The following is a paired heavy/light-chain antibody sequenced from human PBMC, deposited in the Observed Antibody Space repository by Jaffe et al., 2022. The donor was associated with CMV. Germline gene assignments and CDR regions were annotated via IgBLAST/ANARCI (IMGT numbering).Heavy chain of an antibody. V-gene: IGHV4-39*01. J-gene: IGHJ4*02. Sequence: QLQLQESGPGLVKSSETLSLTCSVSGDSITISDYYWAWIRQPPGKGLEWIGTVFNNGSTYSNPSLRSRVTIFVDTSKNQLSLKITTVTAADTAVYYCARLIMRTQGYIYYFDYWGQGTLVTVSS. CDR3: ARLIMRTQGYIYYFDY. CDR2: VFNNGST. D-gene: IGHD3-16*02. CDR1: GDSITISDYY.
Light chain of an antibody. Sequence: QSVLTQPPSASGTPGQRVTISCSGSSSNIGTNSANWYQQLPGTAPKLLIHSNNQRPSGVPDRFSGSKSGTSASLAISGLQSEDEVDYYCAAWDDSLNAVVFGGGTKLTVL. V-gene: IGLV1-44*01. CDR3: AAWDDSLNAVV. CDR2: SNN. CDR1: SSNIGTNS. J-gene: IGLJ2*01.